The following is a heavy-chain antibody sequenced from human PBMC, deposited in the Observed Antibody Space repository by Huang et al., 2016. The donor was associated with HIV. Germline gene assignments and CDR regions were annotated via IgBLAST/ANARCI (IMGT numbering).Heavy chain of an antibody. D-gene: IGHD4-17*01. CDR3: AKDPSSPYGDSYFEQ. J-gene: IGHJ4*02. CDR2: IRGSGHST. V-gene: IGHV3-23*01. CDR1: GFTFIDFA. Sequence: EVQLLESGGGLVQPGGSLRLSCAASGFTFIDFAMSWVRQAAGKGLEWVSGIRGSGHSTYYADSVKGRFTISRDNSKNTLYLQMNKLRVEDTTVYFCAKDPSSPYGDSYFEQWGQGTLVTVSP.